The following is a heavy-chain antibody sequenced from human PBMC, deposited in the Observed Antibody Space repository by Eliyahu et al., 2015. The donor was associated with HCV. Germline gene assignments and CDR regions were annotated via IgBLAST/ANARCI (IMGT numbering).Heavy chain of an antibody. CDR3: AREALTYRTSRTYWSFDL. J-gene: IGHJ2*01. CDR1: GFTFXXYA. Sequence: EVQLLESGGGLAQPGGXLRLSCAGSGFTFXXYAIXWVRQAPGKGREWVXGISDHGGNTXYAGPVKGRFSISRDNSRNTLHLQLNSLRGEDTAVYYCAREALTYRTSRTYWSFDLWGRGTLVTVSS. CDR2: ISDHGGNT. V-gene: IGHV3-23*01. D-gene: IGHD2-2*01.